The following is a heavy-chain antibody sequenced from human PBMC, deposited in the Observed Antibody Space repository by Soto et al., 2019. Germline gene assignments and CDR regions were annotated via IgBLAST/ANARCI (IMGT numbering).Heavy chain of an antibody. CDR2: INAGNGNT. Sequence: QVQLVQSGAEEKKPGASVKVSCKASGYTFSTYAMHWVRQAPGQRLEWMGWINAGNGNTKYSQKFQGRVTITRDTSASTAYMELSSLRSEDTAVYYCARASSWWYFDLWGRGALVTGSS. V-gene: IGHV1-3*05. CDR1: GYTFSTYA. J-gene: IGHJ2*01. CDR3: ARASSWWYFDL.